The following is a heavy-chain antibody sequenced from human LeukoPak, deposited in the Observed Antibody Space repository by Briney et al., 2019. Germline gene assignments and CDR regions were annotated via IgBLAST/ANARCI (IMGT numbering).Heavy chain of an antibody. CDR3: ARVVYYGSGSLGSYYFDY. V-gene: IGHV1-69*13. D-gene: IGHD3-10*01. J-gene: IGHJ4*02. Sequence: ASVKVSCKASGGTFSSYAISWVRQAPGQGLEWMGGIIPIFGTANYAQKFQGRVTITADESTSTAYMELSSLRSEDTAVYYCARVVYYGSGSLGSYYFDYWGQGTLVTVSS. CDR2: IIPIFGTA. CDR1: GGTFSSYA.